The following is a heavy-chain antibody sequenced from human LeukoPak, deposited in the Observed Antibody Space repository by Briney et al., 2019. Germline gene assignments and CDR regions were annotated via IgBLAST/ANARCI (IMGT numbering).Heavy chain of an antibody. CDR2: ISYDETNK. D-gene: IGHD3-22*01. Sequence: GGSLRLSCVASGFTFSNSGMHWVRQTPGKGLEWVAVISYDETNKNYADSVKGRFTISRDNSNNTLYLQMSSLRAEDTAVYYCAKDPNSSGYRHLDYWGQGTLVTVSS. CDR1: GFTFSNSG. V-gene: IGHV3-30*18. J-gene: IGHJ4*02. CDR3: AKDPNSSGYRHLDY.